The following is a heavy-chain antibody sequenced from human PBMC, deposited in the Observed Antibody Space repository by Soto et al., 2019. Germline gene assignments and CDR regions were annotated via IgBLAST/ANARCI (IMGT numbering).Heavy chain of an antibody. CDR2: IYATGTT. Sequence: SETLSLTCTVSGASISGFYWSWIRKSAGKGLEWIGRIYATGTTDYNPSLKSRVMMSVDTSKKQFSLKLRSVTAADTAVYYCVRDGTKTLRDWFDPWGQGISVAVSS. CDR3: VRDGTKTLRDWFDP. J-gene: IGHJ5*02. D-gene: IGHD1-1*01. V-gene: IGHV4-4*07. CDR1: GASISGFY.